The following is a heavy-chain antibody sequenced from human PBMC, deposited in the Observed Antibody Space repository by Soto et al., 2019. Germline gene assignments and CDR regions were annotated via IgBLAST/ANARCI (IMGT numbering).Heavy chain of an antibody. CDR3: ARQWPDYYGSGSYYFDY. V-gene: IGHV4-39*01. CDR1: GGSISSSSYY. Sequence: QLQLQESGPGLVKPSETLSLTCTVSGGSISSSSYYWGWIRQPPGKGLEWIGSIYYSGSTYYNPSLKSRVTISVDTSKNQFSLKLSSVTAADTAVYYCARQWPDYYGSGSYYFDYWGQGTLVTVSS. D-gene: IGHD3-10*01. CDR2: IYYSGST. J-gene: IGHJ4*02.